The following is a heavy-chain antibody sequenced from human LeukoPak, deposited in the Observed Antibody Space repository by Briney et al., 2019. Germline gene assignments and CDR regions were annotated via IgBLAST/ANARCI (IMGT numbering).Heavy chain of an antibody. D-gene: IGHD3-22*01. CDR1: GDSISTSNSY. CDR2: IYYSGNT. V-gene: IGHV4-39*01. CDR3: AVRIVVVTRNWFDP. Sequence: SETLSLTCTVSGDSISTSNSYWGWIRQPPGKGLEWIGSIYYSGNTYYNASLKSRVTISVDTSKNQFSLKLSSVTAADTAVYYCAVRIVVVTRNWFDPWGQGTLVTVSS. J-gene: IGHJ5*02.